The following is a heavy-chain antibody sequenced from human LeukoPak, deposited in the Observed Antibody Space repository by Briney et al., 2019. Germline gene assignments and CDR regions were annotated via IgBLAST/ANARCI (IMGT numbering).Heavy chain of an antibody. J-gene: IGHJ4*02. CDR3: ARLRDGDYGGYLDY. CDR2: INHSGST. Sequence: SETLSLTCAVYGGSFSGYYWSWIRQPPGRGLEWIGEINHSGSTNYNPSLKSRVTISVDTSKNQFSLKLSSVTAADTALYYCARLRDGDYGGYLDYWGQGTLVTASS. V-gene: IGHV4-34*01. D-gene: IGHD4-23*01. CDR1: GGSFSGYY.